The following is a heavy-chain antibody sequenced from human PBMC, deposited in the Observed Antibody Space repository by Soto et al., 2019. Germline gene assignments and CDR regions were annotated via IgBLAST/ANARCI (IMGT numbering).Heavy chain of an antibody. J-gene: IGHJ6*02. V-gene: IGHV1-69*13. Sequence: SVKVSCKASGGTFSSYAISWVRQAPGQGLEWMGGITPIFGTANYAQKFQGRVTITADESTSTAYMELSSLRSEDTAVYYCARDRNIVATIYNYYGMDVWGQGTTVTVSS. D-gene: IGHD5-12*01. CDR1: GGTFSSYA. CDR3: ARDRNIVATIYNYYGMDV. CDR2: ITPIFGTA.